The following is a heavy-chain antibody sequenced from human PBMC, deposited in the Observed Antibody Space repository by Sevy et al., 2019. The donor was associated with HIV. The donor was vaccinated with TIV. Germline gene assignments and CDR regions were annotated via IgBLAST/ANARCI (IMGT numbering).Heavy chain of an antibody. CDR3: AKLAVGWELLGGYVFDI. V-gene: IGHV3-30*02. Sequence: GGSLRLSCAASGFTFSSYGMHWVRQAPGKGLEWVAFIRYDGSNKYYADSVKGRFTISRDNSKNTLYLQMNSLRAEDTAVYYCAKLAVGWELLGGYVFDIWGQGTMVTVSS. J-gene: IGHJ3*02. CDR1: GFTFSSYG. D-gene: IGHD1-26*01. CDR2: IRYDGSNK.